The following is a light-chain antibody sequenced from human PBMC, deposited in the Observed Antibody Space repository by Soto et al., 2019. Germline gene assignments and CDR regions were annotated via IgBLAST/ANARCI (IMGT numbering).Light chain of an antibody. J-gene: IGKJ5*01. CDR3: QQYNNWPIT. CDR2: GAS. CDR1: QTILSN. Sequence: VMKLSQATLSVFLLQTAILSPGASQTILSNLAWYQRKPGQAPRLLLYGASTRATGIPARFSGGGSGTEFTLTISSLQSEDFAVYYCQQYNNWPITFGQGTQLENK. V-gene: IGKV3-15*01.